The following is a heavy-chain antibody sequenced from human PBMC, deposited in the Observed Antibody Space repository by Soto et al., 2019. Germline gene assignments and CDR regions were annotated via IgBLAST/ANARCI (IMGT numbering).Heavy chain of an antibody. J-gene: IGHJ4*01. Sequence: QVQLVQSGAEVKKPGASVKVSCKASGYTFTSYYMHWVRQAPGQGLEWMGIINPSGGSTSYAQKFQGRVTMTSDTSTSTGYMDLRSLRSEDTAVYYCARGGEDSGYIYTFDYLGQGTLVTVSS. CDR1: GYTFTSYY. V-gene: IGHV1-46*01. CDR2: INPSGGST. CDR3: ARGGEDSGYIYTFDY. D-gene: IGHD5-18*01.